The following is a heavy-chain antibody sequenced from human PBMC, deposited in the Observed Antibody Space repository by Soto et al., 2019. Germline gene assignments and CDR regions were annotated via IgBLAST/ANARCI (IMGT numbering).Heavy chain of an antibody. V-gene: IGHV1-18*01. CDR2: ISAYNGNT. Sequence: ASVKVSCKASGDTFASFGFSWVRQAPGQGLEWLGWISAYNGNTHYAQKVRDRVTLTTDTSTNTAYMELRSLTSDDTAVYYCARDQEPITARILQYWGQGTRVTVSS. J-gene: IGHJ4*02. D-gene: IGHD3-10*01. CDR3: ARDQEPITARILQY. CDR1: GDTFASFG.